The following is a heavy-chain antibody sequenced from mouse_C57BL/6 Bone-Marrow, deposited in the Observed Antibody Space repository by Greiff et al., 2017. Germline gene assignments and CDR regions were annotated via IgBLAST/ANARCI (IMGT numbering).Heavy chain of an antibody. CDR3: ARKEEGYYGYDDAMDY. CDR2: INPSTGGT. J-gene: IGHJ4*01. Sequence: EVKLMESGPELVKPGASVKISCKASGYSFTGYYMNWVKQSPEKSLEWIGEINPSTGGTTYNQKFKAKATLTVDKSSSTAYMQLKSLTSEDSAVYYCARKEEGYYGYDDAMDYWGQGTSVTVSS. CDR1: GYSFTGYY. V-gene: IGHV1-42*01. D-gene: IGHD2-2*01.